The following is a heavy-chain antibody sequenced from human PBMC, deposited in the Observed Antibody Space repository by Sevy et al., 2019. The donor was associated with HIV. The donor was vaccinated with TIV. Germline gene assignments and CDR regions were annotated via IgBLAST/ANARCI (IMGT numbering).Heavy chain of an antibody. CDR3: AREGSYYDNAAYYALDS. CDR1: GFTFSNYA. V-gene: IGHV3-33*01. J-gene: IGHJ4*02. Sequence: GGSLRLSCAATGFTFSNYAMHWVRQAPGKGMEWVAIIWSDGAYQYHGDSVKGRFTISRDNSKNTLYLQMNNVRVEDTAVYNCAREGSYYDNAAYYALDSWGQGTLVTVSS. CDR2: IWSDGAYQ. D-gene: IGHD3-22*01.